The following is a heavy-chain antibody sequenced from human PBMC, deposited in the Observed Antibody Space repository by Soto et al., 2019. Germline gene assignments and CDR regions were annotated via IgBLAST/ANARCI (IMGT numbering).Heavy chain of an antibody. V-gene: IGHV1-2*02. CDR3: ARAREDSSGWFDY. D-gene: IGHD6-19*01. CDR1: GDIFSDNY. CDR2: INHKSGGT. J-gene: IGHJ4*02. Sequence: GASVKLSCTASGDIFSDNYIHWVRHAPGQGLEWMAWINHKSGGTNYARNLQGRVTLTRDTSISTAYMDLSRLTSDDTAVYYCARAREDSSGWFDYWGQGSLVTVSS.